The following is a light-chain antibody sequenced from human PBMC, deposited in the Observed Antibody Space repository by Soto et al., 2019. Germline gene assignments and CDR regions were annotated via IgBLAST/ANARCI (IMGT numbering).Light chain of an antibody. Sequence: SYELPQPPSVSVAPGQTARITFETDNIGNNGVHRYQQETGQAPVLVVYDDTDRPSGIPDRFSGSISRNTATLTISRVEAGDEADYYCQVWVSTSALVVFGGGTKVTV. J-gene: IGLJ2*01. V-gene: IGLV3-21*02. CDR2: DDT. CDR3: QVWVSTSALVV. CDR1: NIGNNG.